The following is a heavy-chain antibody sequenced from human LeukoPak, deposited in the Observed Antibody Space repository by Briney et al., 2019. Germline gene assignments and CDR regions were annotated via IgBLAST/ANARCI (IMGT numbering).Heavy chain of an antibody. CDR3: ALTGSGYYSFDY. Sequence: SVPVSCQAFHYPFLYYYLPSLRPAPGQGLAWLGIIHPSGGSTSYAQTFQGRVTMTRDTSTSTVSMELSSLTPEDTAVYYCALTGSGYYSFDYWGQGTLVTVSS. CDR1: HYPFLYYY. CDR2: IHPSGGST. D-gene: IGHD3-22*01. V-gene: IGHV1-46*01. J-gene: IGHJ4*02.